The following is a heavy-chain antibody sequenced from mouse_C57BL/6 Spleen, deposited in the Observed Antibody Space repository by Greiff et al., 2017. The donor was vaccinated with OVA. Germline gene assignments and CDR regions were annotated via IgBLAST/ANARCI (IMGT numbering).Heavy chain of an antibody. CDR1: GYTFTDYY. Sequence: QVQLQQSGAELVRPGASVKLSCKASGYTFTDYYINWVQQRPGQGLEWIARIYPGSGNTYYDEKIKGKATLTAEKSTSTTYLQLSSLTSEDSAVYFCARDGYYGSSYRFAYWGQGTLVTVSA. J-gene: IGHJ3*01. V-gene: IGHV1-76*01. CDR2: IYPGSGNT. CDR3: ARDGYYGSSYRFAY. D-gene: IGHD1-1*01.